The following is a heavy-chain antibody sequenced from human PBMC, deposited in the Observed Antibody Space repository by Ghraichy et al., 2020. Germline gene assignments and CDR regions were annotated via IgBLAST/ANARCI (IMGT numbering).Heavy chain of an antibody. CDR2: ISWDGGST. CDR1: GFTFDDYA. CDR3: AKGDTAMVTLFDY. V-gene: IGHV3-43D*03. J-gene: IGHJ4*02. D-gene: IGHD5-18*01. Sequence: LTLTCAASGFTFDDYAMHWVRQAPGKGLEWVSLISWDGGSTYYADSVKGRFTISRDNSKNSLYLQMNSLRAEDTALYYCAKGDTAMVTLFDYWGQGTLVTVSS.